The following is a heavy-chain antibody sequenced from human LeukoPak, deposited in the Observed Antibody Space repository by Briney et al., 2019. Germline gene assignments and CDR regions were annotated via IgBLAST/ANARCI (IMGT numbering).Heavy chain of an antibody. D-gene: IGHD6-19*01. Sequence: GGSLRLSCAASGFTFRSYEMNWVRQAPGKGLEWVSYISSSGITIYYADSMKGRFTISRDNAKNSLYLQMNSLRAEDTAVYYCARVLGYSSGWYDYWGQGTLVTVSS. CDR1: GFTFRSYE. CDR2: ISSSGITI. CDR3: ARVLGYSSGWYDY. V-gene: IGHV3-48*03. J-gene: IGHJ4*02.